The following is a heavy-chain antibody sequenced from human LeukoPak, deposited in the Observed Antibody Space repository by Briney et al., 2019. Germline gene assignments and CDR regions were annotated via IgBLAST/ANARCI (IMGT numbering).Heavy chain of an antibody. CDR2: INPNSGGT. Sequence: ASVKVSCKASGYTFTGYYMHWVRQAPGQGLEWMGWINPNSGGTNYAQKFQGRVTMTRDTSISTAYMELSRLRSDGTAVYYCARDSSGWYYFDYWGQGTLVTVSS. CDR1: GYTFTGYY. V-gene: IGHV1-2*02. J-gene: IGHJ4*02. D-gene: IGHD6-19*01. CDR3: ARDSSGWYYFDY.